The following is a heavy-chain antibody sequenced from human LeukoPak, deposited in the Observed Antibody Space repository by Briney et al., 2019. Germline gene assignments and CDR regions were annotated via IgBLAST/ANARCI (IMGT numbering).Heavy chain of an antibody. CDR3: ARDRVVAANYMDA. D-gene: IGHD2-15*01. J-gene: IGHJ6*03. CDR2: ISSSGSTI. V-gene: IGHV3-11*04. CDR1: GFTFSDYY. Sequence: GGSLRLSCAASGFTFSDYYMSWIRQAPGKGLEWVSYISSSGSTIYYAESVKGRFTISRDNAKNSLYLQVNSLRAEDTAVYYCARDRVVAANYMDAWGKGTTVTVSS.